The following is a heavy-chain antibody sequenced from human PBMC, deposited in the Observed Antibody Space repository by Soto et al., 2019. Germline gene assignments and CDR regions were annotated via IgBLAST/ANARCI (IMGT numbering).Heavy chain of an antibody. J-gene: IGHJ6*03. CDR3: ARAPGVVPAAMTDYYYYYMDV. CDR2: IYYSGST. D-gene: IGHD2-2*01. CDR1: GGSISSGGYY. Sequence: QVQLQESGPGLVKPSQTLSLTCTVSGGSISSGGYYWSWIRQHPGKGLEWIGYIYYSGSTYYNPSLKSRVTISVDTSKNQCSLKLSSVTAADTAVYYCARAPGVVPAAMTDYYYYYMDVWGKGTTVTVSS. V-gene: IGHV4-31*03.